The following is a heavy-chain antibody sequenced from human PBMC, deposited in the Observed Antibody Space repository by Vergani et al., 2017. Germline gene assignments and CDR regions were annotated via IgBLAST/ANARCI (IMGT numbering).Heavy chain of an antibody. V-gene: IGHV4-39*02. Sequence: QLQLQESGPGLVKPSETLSLTCTVSGGSISSSSYYWGWIRQPPGKGLEWIGSIYYSGSTYYNPSLKSRVTISVDTSKNQFSLKLSSVTAADTAVYYCAREYERGYSYGTWGQGILVTVSS. CDR3: AREYERGYSYGT. CDR2: IYYSGST. CDR1: GGSISSSSYY. J-gene: IGHJ5*02. D-gene: IGHD5-18*01.